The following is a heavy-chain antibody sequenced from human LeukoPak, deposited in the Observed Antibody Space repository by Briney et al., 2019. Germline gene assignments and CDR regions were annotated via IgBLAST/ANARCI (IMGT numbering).Heavy chain of an antibody. D-gene: IGHD1-26*01. J-gene: IGHJ5*02. CDR3: ARDIGP. CDR1: GGSISSDTYS. CDR2: IWHTGST. V-gene: IGHV4-30-2*01. Sequence: SETLSLTCAVSGGSISSDTYSWNWVRQPPGRGLEWIGYIWHTGSTYYTPSLKSRVTISVDRSMNQFSLKLSSVTAADTAVYYCARDIGPWGQGTLVTVSS.